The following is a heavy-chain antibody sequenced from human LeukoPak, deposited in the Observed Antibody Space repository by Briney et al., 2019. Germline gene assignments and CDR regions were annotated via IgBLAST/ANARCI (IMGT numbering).Heavy chain of an antibody. D-gene: IGHD4-17*01. Sequence: PGGSLRLSCAASGFIFSGSAMHWVRQASGKGPEWVGRIRNKAHNYATAYAASVKGRFTISRGDSKNTAYLQMNRLKSEDTAVYYCTRHVGGDYVFDYWGQGTLVTVSS. V-gene: IGHV3-73*01. J-gene: IGHJ4*02. CDR3: TRHVGGDYVFDY. CDR1: GFIFSGSA. CDR2: IRNKAHNYAT.